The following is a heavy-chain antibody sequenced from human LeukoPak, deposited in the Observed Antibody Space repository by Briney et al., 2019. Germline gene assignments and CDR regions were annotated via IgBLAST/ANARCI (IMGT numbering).Heavy chain of an antibody. CDR1: GFTFSSYA. V-gene: IGHV3-30-3*01. CDR3: ARVGLVGSSIVGASYFDY. Sequence: PGGSLRLSCAASGFTFSSYAMPWVRQAPGKGLEWVAVISYDGSNKYYADSVKGRFTISRDNSKNTLYLQMNSLRAEDTAVYYCARVGLVGSSIVGASYFDYWGQGTLVTVSS. CDR2: ISYDGSNK. D-gene: IGHD1-26*01. J-gene: IGHJ4*02.